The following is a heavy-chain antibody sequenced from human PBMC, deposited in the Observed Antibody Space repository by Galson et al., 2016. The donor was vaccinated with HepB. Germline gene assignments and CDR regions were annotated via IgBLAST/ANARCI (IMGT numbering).Heavy chain of an antibody. Sequence: TLSLTCAVSGVSINSNNWWGWIRQAPGKGLEWIGYIDYTGSTYYNPSVKSRVTMSVDTSKNQFSLNLSSVTAADTAVYYCARHSSYYGNFDYWGQGTLVTVSS. CDR1: GVSINSNNW. J-gene: IGHJ4*02. CDR2: IDYTGST. V-gene: IGHV4-28*01. CDR3: ARHSSYYGNFDY. D-gene: IGHD2-15*01.